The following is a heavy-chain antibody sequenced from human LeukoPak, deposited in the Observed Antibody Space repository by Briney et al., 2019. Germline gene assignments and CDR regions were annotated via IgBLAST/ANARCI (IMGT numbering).Heavy chain of an antibody. D-gene: IGHD3-10*01. Sequence: SETLSLTCTVSGGSISSYYWSWIRQPPGKGLEWVGYIYYSGSTNYNPSLKSRVTISVDTSKNQFSLKLSSVTAADTAVYYCARGPPGGGYYYYMDVWGKGTTVTVSS. CDR2: IYYSGST. CDR1: GGSISSYY. CDR3: ARGPPGGGYYYYMDV. V-gene: IGHV4-59*01. J-gene: IGHJ6*03.